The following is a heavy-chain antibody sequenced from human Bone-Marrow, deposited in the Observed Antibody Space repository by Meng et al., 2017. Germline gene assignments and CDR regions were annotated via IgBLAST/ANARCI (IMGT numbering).Heavy chain of an antibody. CDR2: INPNSGGT. J-gene: IGHJ5*02. CDR1: GYTFTGYY. D-gene: IGHD6-19*01. CDR3: ARGYSSGWYRAP. Sequence: SVKVSCKASGYTFTGYYMHWVRQAPGQGLEWMGRINPNSGGTNYAQKFQGRVTMTRDTSISTAYMELSRLRSDDTAVYYCARGYSSGWYRAPWGQGTLVTVSS. V-gene: IGHV1-2*06.